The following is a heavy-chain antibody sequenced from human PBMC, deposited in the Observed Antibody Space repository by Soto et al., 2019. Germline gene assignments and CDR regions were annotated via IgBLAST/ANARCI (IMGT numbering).Heavy chain of an antibody. Sequence: SETLSLTCAVSGGSISSGGYSWSWIRQPPGKGLEWIGYIYHSGSTYYNPSLKSRVTISVDRSKNQFSLKLSSVTAADTAVYYCARGGYSYGIWLDPWGQGPLVTVYS. CDR1: GGSISSGGYS. V-gene: IGHV4-30-2*01. J-gene: IGHJ5*02. CDR2: IYHSGST. D-gene: IGHD5-18*01. CDR3: ARGGYSYGIWLDP.